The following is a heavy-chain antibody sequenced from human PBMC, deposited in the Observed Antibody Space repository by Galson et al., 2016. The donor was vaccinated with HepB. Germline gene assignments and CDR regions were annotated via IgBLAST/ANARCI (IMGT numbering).Heavy chain of an antibody. Sequence: SLRLSCAASGSTFSSYDMNWVRQAPGKGLEWVSYISSTSSHVYYAESARGRFTISRDNAKNSLYLQMNSLRAEDTAVYYCARDDFKLARSAGMDVWGQGTTVTVSS. D-gene: IGHD3-3*02. CDR2: ISSTSSHV. CDR1: GSTFSSYD. CDR3: ARDDFKLARSAGMDV. J-gene: IGHJ6*02. V-gene: IGHV3-21*01.